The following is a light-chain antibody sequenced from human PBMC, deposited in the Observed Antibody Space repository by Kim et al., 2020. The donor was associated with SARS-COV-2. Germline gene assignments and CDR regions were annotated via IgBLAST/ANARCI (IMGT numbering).Light chain of an antibody. J-gene: IGLJ2*01. CDR1: SLRNYY. CDR2: GKN. V-gene: IGLV3-19*01. CDR3: NSRDSSGYLVV. Sequence: SSELTQDPAVSVALGQTVRITCQGDSLRNYYASWYQQKPGQAPVFVIYGKNNRPSGIPDRFSGSSSGNTASLIITGAQAEDEADYYCNSRDSSGYLVVFG.